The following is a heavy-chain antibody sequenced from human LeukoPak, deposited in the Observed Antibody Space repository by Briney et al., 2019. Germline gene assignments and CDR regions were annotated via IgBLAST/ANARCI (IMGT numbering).Heavy chain of an antibody. CDR3: ARKTYCSGGRCYGENWFDP. D-gene: IGHD2-15*01. Sequence: SETLSLTCTVTGGSISGYHWNWIRLSPGKGLERIANIFYTGNADYNPSLESRVTISVDTSKNEISLILSSVTAADTAIYYCARKTYCSGGRCYGENWFDPWGQGTLVTVSS. CDR2: IFYTGNA. V-gene: IGHV4-59*08. J-gene: IGHJ5*02. CDR1: GGSISGYH.